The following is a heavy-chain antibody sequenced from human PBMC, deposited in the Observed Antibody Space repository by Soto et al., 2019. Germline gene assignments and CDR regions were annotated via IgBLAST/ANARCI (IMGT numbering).Heavy chain of an antibody. CDR1: GVSISRTTYY. D-gene: IGHD1-26*01. J-gene: IGHJ5*01. V-gene: IGHV4-39*01. CDR3: ARLVGTADS. CDR2: IYYDGST. Sequence: PSETLSLTCTVSGVSISRTTYYWAWIRLPPGKKLEWIGSIYYDGSTYYNTSLKSRLTISVDTSENQLYLKVNSVTAADTAVYYCARLVGTADSGGQGTLVTVS.